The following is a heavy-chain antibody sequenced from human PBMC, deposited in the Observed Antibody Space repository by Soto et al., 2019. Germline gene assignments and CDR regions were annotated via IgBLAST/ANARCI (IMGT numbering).Heavy chain of an antibody. CDR1: GYTFTGYY. CDR2: INPNSGGT. V-gene: IGHV1-2*04. J-gene: IGHJ4*02. D-gene: IGHD2-15*01. Sequence: GASVKVSCKASGYTFTGYYMHWVRQAPGQGLERMGWINPNSGGTNYAQKFQGWVTMTRDTSISTAYMELSRLRSDDTAVYYCARARTYCSGGSCFYYFDYWGQGTLVTVSS. CDR3: ARARTYCSGGSCFYYFDY.